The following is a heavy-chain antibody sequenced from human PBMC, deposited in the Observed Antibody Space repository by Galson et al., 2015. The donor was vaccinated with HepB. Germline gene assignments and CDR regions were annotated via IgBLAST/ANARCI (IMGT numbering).Heavy chain of an antibody. Sequence: SLRLSCAASGFTFSSYAMHWVRQAPGKGLEWVAVISSHGNSMYYADSVKGRFTISKDTSKNTLYLQMNSLRAEDTALYYCAKTSGMAVTGYDAVDVWGQGTMVTVSS. V-gene: IGHV3-33*06. D-gene: IGHD6-19*01. J-gene: IGHJ3*01. CDR2: ISSHGNSM. CDR1: GFTFSSYA. CDR3: AKTSGMAVTGYDAVDV.